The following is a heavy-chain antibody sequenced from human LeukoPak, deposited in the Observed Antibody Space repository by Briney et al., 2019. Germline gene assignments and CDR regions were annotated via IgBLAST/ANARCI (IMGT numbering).Heavy chain of an antibody. CDR3: ARDRRTQQWLVGWFDP. J-gene: IGHJ5*02. V-gene: IGHV1-2*02. CDR1: GYTFTGYY. Sequence: ASVKVSCKASGYTFTGYYMHWVRQAPGQGLEWMGWINPNRGGTNYAQKFQGRVTKTRDTSISTAYMELSRLRSDDTAVYYCARDRRTQQWLVGWFDPWGQRTLVTVYS. CDR2: INPNRGGT. D-gene: IGHD6-19*01.